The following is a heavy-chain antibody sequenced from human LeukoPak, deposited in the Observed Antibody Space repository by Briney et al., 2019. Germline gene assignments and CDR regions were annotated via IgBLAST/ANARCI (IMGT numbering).Heavy chain of an antibody. D-gene: IGHD6-13*01. J-gene: IGHJ4*02. V-gene: IGHV3-30*04. Sequence: PGGSLRLSCAASGFTFSSYAMHWVRQAPGKGLEWVVVISYDGSNKYYADSVKGRFTISRDNSKNTLYLQMNSLRAEDTAVYYCARDAGRYSSSWIDYWGQGTLVTVSS. CDR3: ARDAGRYSSSWIDY. CDR2: ISYDGSNK. CDR1: GFTFSSYA.